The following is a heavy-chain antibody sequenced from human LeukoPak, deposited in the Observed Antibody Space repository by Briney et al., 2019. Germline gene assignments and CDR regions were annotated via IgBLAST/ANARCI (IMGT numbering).Heavy chain of an antibody. CDR2: INPNGGST. V-gene: IGHV1-46*01. Sequence: ASVKVSSKASGYTFTSYYMHWVRQAPGQGLEWMGIINPNGGSTTYAQKFQGRVTMTRETSTSTVYMELSSLRSEDTAVYYCAILRYNWNNLDPWGQGTLVTVSS. CDR3: AILRYNWNNLDP. D-gene: IGHD1-1*01. CDR1: GYTFTSYY. J-gene: IGHJ5*02.